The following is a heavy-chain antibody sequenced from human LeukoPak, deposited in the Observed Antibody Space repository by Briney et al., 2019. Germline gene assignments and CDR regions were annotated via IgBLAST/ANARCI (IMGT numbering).Heavy chain of an antibody. CDR1: GGSLNDYL. V-gene: IGHV4-34*01. J-gene: IGHJ3*02. Sequence: PSETLSLTRAVYGGSLNDYLWSWIRQPPGQGLEWIGEVGHTGTTNYNPSLRSRVTISVDTSKNQFSLKLTSVTAADTAVYFCARELISSRAAFDTWGQGTVVTVSS. D-gene: IGHD3-10*01. CDR3: ARELISSRAAFDT. CDR2: VGHTGTT.